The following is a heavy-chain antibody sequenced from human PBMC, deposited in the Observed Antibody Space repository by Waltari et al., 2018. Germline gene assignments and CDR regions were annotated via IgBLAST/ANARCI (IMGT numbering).Heavy chain of an antibody. CDR3: ATGGGYNIGPFDY. Sequence: QVQLVQSGAEVKKPGASVKVSCKASGYTFTSYYMHWVRQAPGQGLEWMGIINPSGGSTSYAQKFKGRVTITADTSTDTAYMELSSLRSEDTAVYYCATGGGYNIGPFDYWGQGTLVTVSS. CDR2: INPSGGST. D-gene: IGHD5-12*01. CDR1: GYTFTSYY. J-gene: IGHJ4*02. V-gene: IGHV1-46*01.